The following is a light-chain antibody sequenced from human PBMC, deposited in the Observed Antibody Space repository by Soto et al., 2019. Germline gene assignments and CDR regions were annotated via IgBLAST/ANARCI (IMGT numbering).Light chain of an antibody. CDR3: ISYTGSRTWYV. Sequence: QSVLTQPASVSGSPGQSITISCSGTRSDIGSYNYVAWYQQFPGKSPKILIYGVSNRPSGVSSRFSGSKSGNSACLSISGLQAEDEADYYCISYTGSRTWYVFGSGTKVTVL. V-gene: IGLV2-14*01. CDR2: GVS. J-gene: IGLJ1*01. CDR1: RSDIGSYNY.